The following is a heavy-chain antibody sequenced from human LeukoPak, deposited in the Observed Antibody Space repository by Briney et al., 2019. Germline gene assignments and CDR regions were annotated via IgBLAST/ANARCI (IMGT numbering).Heavy chain of an antibody. V-gene: IGHV4-59*01. CDR1: GGSISSYY. D-gene: IGHD3-10*01. Sequence: SETLSLTCTVSGGSISSYYWSWIRQPPGKGLERIGYIYYSGSTNYTPSLQSRVTISVDTSKNQFSLKLSSVTAADTAVYYCARRNYYGSGSRLWYFDYWGQGTLVTVSS. CDR3: ARRNYYGSGSRLWYFDY. J-gene: IGHJ4*02. CDR2: IYYSGST.